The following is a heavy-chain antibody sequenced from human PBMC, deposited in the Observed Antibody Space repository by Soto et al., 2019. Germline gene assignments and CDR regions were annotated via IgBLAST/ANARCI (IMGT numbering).Heavy chain of an antibody. D-gene: IGHD2-2*01. V-gene: IGHV4-39*01. Sequence: SETLSLTCNASGGSITSSGSAWGWIRQSPGKGLEWIGTIYYSGNIYYIPSLKSRITISVDTSKNQFSLKLSSVTAADTAVYYCARQEYQLLPYYFDYWGQGTLVTVSS. CDR2: IYYSGNI. CDR1: GGSITSSGSA. CDR3: ARQEYQLLPYYFDY. J-gene: IGHJ4*02.